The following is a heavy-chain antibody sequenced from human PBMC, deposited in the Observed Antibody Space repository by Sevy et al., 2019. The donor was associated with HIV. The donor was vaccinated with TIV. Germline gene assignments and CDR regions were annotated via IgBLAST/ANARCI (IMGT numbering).Heavy chain of an antibody. Sequence: GGSLRLSCAASGFTFSTYGMHWVRQAPGKGLEWVAVIRFDGSNTYYADSVKGRFTISRDIAKNTLHLQMNSLRVEDTAVYYSAGYLGFYDYGDYGPAFMPDYWGQGTLVTVSS. CDR2: IRFDGSNT. V-gene: IGHV3-33*08. D-gene: IGHD4-17*01. CDR3: AGYLGFYDYGDYGPAFMPDY. CDR1: GFTFSTYG. J-gene: IGHJ4*02.